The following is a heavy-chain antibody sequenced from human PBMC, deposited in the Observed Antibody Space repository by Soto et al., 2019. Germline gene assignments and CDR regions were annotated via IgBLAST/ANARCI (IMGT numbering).Heavy chain of an antibody. V-gene: IGHV4-4*07. CDR3: ARDLKSSSPVVRYYYGMDV. D-gene: IGHD2-15*01. Sequence: QEQLQESGPGLVKPSETLSLTWTVSGGSISSYNWSWIRQPAGKGLEGIGRIYTSGNTNYNPSLKSRVTMLVVTSKNQSSLNLSSVTAAGTDVYYCARDLKSSSPVVRYYYGMDVWGQGTTVTVSS. CDR1: GGSISSYN. CDR2: IYTSGNT. J-gene: IGHJ6*02.